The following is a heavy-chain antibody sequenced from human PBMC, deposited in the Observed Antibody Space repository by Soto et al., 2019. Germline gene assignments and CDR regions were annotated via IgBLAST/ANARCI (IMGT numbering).Heavy chain of an antibody. CDR2: ISGSGGST. CDR1: GFTFSSYA. Sequence: GGSLRLSCAASGFTFSSYAMSWVRQAPGKGLEWVSAISGSGGSTYYADSVKGRFTISRDNSKNTLYLQMNSLRAEDTAVYYCAKDTRYDFWSGYYNAYWGQGTLVTVSS. V-gene: IGHV3-23*01. J-gene: IGHJ4*02. CDR3: AKDTRYDFWSGYYNAY. D-gene: IGHD3-3*01.